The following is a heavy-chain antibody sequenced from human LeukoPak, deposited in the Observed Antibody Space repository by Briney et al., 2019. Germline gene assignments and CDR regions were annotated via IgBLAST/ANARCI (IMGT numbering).Heavy chain of an antibody. CDR2: INPNSGGT. V-gene: IGHV1-2*06. Sequence: ASVKVSCKASGYTFTGYYMHWVRQAPGQGLEWMGRINPNSGGTNYAQKSQGRVTMTRDTSISTAYMELSRLRSDDTAVYYCARDSEAPRYFDWLTPRGYYYMDVWGKGTTVTVSS. D-gene: IGHD3-9*01. CDR1: GYTFTGYY. CDR3: ARDSEAPRYFDWLTPRGYYYMDV. J-gene: IGHJ6*03.